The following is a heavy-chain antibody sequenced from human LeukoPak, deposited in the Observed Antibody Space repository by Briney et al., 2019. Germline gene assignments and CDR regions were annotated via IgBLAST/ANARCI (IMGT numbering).Heavy chain of an antibody. CDR1: GYTFTRYD. CDR3: ARIAAPGNRRLNY. CDR2: MNPNSGNT. J-gene: IGHJ4*02. D-gene: IGHD6-13*01. Sequence: ASVKVSCKASGYTFTRYDINWVRQATGQGLEWMGWMNPNSGNTGYAQKFQGRITMTRNTSISTAYMELSSLTSEDTAVYYCARIAAPGNRRLNYWGQGTLVTVSS. V-gene: IGHV1-8*01.